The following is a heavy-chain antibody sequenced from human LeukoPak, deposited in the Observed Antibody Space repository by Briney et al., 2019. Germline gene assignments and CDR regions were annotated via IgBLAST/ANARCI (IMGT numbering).Heavy chain of an antibody. CDR1: EFTFSRYW. V-gene: IGHV3-7*01. J-gene: IGHJ6*03. CDR3: ARAQWTAFDYYYYMDV. D-gene: IGHD3/OR15-3a*01. CDR2: IKVDGSEK. Sequence: GGSLRLSCAVSEFTFSRYWMTWVRQAPGKGLEWVANIKVDGSEKYYVDAVKGRFTISRDNAKDSLYLQMNGLRAEDTAIYYCARAQWTAFDYYYYMDVWGKGTTVTVSS.